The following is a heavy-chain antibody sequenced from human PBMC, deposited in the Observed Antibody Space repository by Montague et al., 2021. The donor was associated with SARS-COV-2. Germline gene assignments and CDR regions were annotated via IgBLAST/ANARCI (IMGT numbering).Heavy chain of an antibody. V-gene: IGHV4-59*01. CDR1: GGSISSYY. CDR3: ARGSGWMGNAFDI. J-gene: IGHJ3*02. Sequence: SETRLTGTVSGGSISSYYWSWIRQPPGKGLEWIGYIYYSGSTNYNPSLKSRVTISVDTSKNQSSLKLSSVTAADTAVYYCARGSGWMGNAFDIWGQGTMVTVSS. CDR2: IYYSGST. D-gene: IGHD6-19*01.